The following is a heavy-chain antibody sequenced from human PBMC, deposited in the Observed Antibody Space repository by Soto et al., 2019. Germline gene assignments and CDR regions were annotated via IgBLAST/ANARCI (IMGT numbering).Heavy chain of an antibody. V-gene: IGHV1-3*04. CDR2: INTGNGNT. Sequence: VQLVQSGAEVKKPGASVKVACKASGITYTTYAIHWVRQAPGQGLEWMGWINTGNGNTRYSQRFQGRVTLTTDTSASTAYMDVSSLTSEDTAVYYCARAISGYVSWGQGTLITVSS. D-gene: IGHD5-12*01. CDR3: ARAISGYVS. J-gene: IGHJ5*02. CDR1: GITYTTYA.